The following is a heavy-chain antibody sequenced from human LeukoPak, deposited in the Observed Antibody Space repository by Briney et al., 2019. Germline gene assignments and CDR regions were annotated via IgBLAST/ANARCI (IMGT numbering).Heavy chain of an antibody. D-gene: IGHD6-19*01. CDR2: IYYCGST. J-gene: IGHJ4*02. CDR1: GGSISSSSYY. CDR3: ARHLLYSSGWNFDY. V-gene: IGHV4-39*01. Sequence: SETLSLTCTVSGGSISSSSYYWGWIRQPPGKGLEWIGSIYYCGSTYYNPSLKSRVTISVDTSKNQFSLKLSSVTAADTAVYYCARHLLYSSGWNFDYWGQGTLVTVSS.